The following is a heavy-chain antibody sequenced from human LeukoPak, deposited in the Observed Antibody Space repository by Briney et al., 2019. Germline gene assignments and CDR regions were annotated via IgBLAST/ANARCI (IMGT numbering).Heavy chain of an antibody. CDR3: AIYSGSYYGKYYFDY. J-gene: IGHJ4*02. D-gene: IGHD1-26*01. CDR1: GYTFTSYD. CDR2: ISAYNGNT. V-gene: IGHV1-18*01. Sequence: ASVKVSCKASGYTFTSYDINWVRQATGQGLEWMGWISAYNGNTNYAQKLQGRVTMTTDTSTSTAYMELRSLRSDDTAVYYCAIYSGSYYGKYYFDYWGQGTLVTVSS.